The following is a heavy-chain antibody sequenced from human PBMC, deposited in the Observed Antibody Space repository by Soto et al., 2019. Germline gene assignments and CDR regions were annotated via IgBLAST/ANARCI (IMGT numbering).Heavy chain of an antibody. J-gene: IGHJ3*01. V-gene: IGHV3-48*02. CDR3: ARNVDL. Sequence: LXLSCVGSGVSFSNYNMNWVRQAPGKGLEWLSYISSDNITKYYADSVRGRFTISRDSAKNSLYLQMNSLRDEDTAVYFCARNVDLWGQGTMVTVS. CDR2: ISSDNITK. D-gene: IGHD2-21*01. CDR1: GVSFSNYN.